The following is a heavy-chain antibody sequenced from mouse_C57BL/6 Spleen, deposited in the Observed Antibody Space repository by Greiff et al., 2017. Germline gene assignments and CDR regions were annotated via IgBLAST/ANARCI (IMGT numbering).Heavy chain of an antibody. CDR1: GYSITSGYY. V-gene: IGHV3-6*01. J-gene: IGHJ4*01. Sequence: EVQLQESGPGLVKPSQSLSLTCSVTGYSITSGYYWNWIRQFPGNKLEWMGYISYDGSNNYNPSLKNRISITRDTSKNQFFLKLNSVTTEDTATYYCAREDDYDGLDYAMDYWGQGTSVTVSS. D-gene: IGHD2-4*01. CDR2: ISYDGSN. CDR3: AREDDYDGLDYAMDY.